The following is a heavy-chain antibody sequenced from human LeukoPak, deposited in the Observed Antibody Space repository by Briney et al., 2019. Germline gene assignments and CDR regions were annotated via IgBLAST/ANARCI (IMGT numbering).Heavy chain of an antibody. Sequence: PSETLSLTCVVYGGSFSGYYWSWIRQPPGKGLEWIGEIVHSGNTKYNPSLKSRVTISVDTSKNQFSLNLTSVTAADTAVYYCARFGSSTWYKGAFDIWGQGTMVTVAS. D-gene: IGHD1-1*01. J-gene: IGHJ3*02. CDR2: IVHSGNT. CDR3: ARFGSSTWYKGAFDI. CDR1: GGSFSGYY. V-gene: IGHV4-34*12.